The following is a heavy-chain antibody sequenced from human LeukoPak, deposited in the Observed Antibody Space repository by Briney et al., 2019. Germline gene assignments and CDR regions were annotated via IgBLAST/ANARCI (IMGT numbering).Heavy chain of an antibody. V-gene: IGHV4-31*03. CDR2: IYYSGST. D-gene: IGHD4-23*01. Sequence: SQTLSLTCTVSGGSISSGGYYWSWIRQHPGKGLEWIGYIYYSGSTYYNPSPKSRVTISVDTSKNQFSLKLSSVTAADTAVYYCARGLRWQADYWGQGTLVTVSS. CDR1: GGSISSGGYY. J-gene: IGHJ4*02. CDR3: ARGLRWQADY.